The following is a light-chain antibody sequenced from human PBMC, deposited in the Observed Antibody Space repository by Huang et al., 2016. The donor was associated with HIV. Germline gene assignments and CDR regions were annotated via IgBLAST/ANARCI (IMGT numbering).Light chain of an antibody. CDR3: QQSFTTVPYT. CDR2: VVS. V-gene: IGKV1-39*01. CDR1: QNINNY. J-gene: IGKJ2*01. Sequence: IQMTQSPSSLSASVGDKITITCRASQNINNYLNWYQQKPGKAPQLIIPVVSYLHEGVPLRFSVSRTGTDFTRTIDNLQPEDFATYYCQQSFTTVPYTFGQGTKLEMK.